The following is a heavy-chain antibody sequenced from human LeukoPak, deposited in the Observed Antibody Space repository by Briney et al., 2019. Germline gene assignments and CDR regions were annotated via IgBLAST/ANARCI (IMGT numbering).Heavy chain of an antibody. CDR3: ARGPLGYCSTGSCAFDV. Sequence: PGGSLRLSCAVSGFTFSRYWMSRVRQAPGEGPEWVANIKQDGSEEYYVDSVKGRFTISRDNAMESLYLQMNSLRAEDTAVYYCARGPLGYCSTGSCAFDVWGQGTMVIVSS. CDR2: IKQDGSEE. J-gene: IGHJ3*01. D-gene: IGHD2-15*01. CDR1: GFTFSRYW. V-gene: IGHV3-7*01.